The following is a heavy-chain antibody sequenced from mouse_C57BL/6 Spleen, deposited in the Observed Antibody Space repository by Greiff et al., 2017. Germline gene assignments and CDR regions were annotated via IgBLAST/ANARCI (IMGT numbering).Heavy chain of an antibody. CDR1: GYTFTSYW. CDR3: AKDLYDDYSFLYYYAMDY. V-gene: IGHV1-52*01. CDR2: IDPSGSET. Sequence: QVQLQQPGAELVRPGSSVKLSCKASGYTFTSYWMHWVKQRPIHGLEWIGNIDPSGSETHYNQKFKDKATLTVDKSSSTAYMQLSSLTSEDSAVSYCAKDLYDDYSFLYYYAMDYWGQGTSVTVSS. J-gene: IGHJ4*01. D-gene: IGHD2-3*01.